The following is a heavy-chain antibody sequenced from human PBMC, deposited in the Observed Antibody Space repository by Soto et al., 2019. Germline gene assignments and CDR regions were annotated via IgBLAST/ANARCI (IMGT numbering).Heavy chain of an antibody. Sequence: GESLKISCKGSGYSFTNYWIGWVRQMPGKGLEWMGIIYPGDSDTTYSPSFQGQVTISADKSISTAYLQWSSLKASDTAMYYCAIFGIAVAGGDYPSVGYFYYGMDVWGQGTTVTVSS. CDR3: AIFGIAVAGGDYPSVGYFYYGMDV. V-gene: IGHV5-51*01. CDR2: IYPGDSDT. D-gene: IGHD6-19*01. CDR1: GYSFTNYW. J-gene: IGHJ6*02.